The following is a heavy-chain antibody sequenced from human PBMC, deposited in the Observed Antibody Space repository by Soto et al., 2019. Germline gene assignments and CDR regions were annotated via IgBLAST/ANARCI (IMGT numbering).Heavy chain of an antibody. D-gene: IGHD3-9*01. CDR3: TRDRMLRYFDWLDFDY. CDR2: IRSKAYGGTT. V-gene: IGHV3-49*03. J-gene: IGHJ4*02. CDR1: GFTFGDYA. Sequence: PGGSLRLSCTASGFTFGDYAMSWFRQAPGKGLEWVGFIRSKAYGGTTEYAASVKGRFTISRDDSKSIAYLQMNSLKTEDTAVYYCTRDRMLRYFDWLDFDYWGQGTLVTVSS.